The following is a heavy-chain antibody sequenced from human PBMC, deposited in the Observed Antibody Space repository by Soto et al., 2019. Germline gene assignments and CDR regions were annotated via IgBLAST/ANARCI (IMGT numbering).Heavy chain of an antibody. Sequence: PSQTLSLPCALSGDSASSNTASWNWIRQSPSRGLEWLGRTYFRPKWYNDYAVSVKSRIIINPDTSNNQFSLQLNSVTPEDTAVYFCAKGDNLGPKTGYAFDPWGQGIMVTVSS. CDR2: TYFRPKWYN. V-gene: IGHV6-1*01. CDR1: GDSASSNTAS. D-gene: IGHD5-12*01. J-gene: IGHJ5*02. CDR3: AKGDNLGPKTGYAFDP.